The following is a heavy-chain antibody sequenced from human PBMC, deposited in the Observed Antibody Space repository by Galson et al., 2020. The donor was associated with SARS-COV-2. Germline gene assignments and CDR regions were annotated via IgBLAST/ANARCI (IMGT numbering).Heavy chain of an antibody. D-gene: IGHD5-12*01. CDR3: ARMADGYGGYDYGSSPFDY. V-gene: IGHV2-70*01. J-gene: IGHJ4*02. CDR1: GFSLTTSGLG. CDR2: FDWDNDK. Sequence: SGPTLVKPPQPLTLTCTFSGFSLTTSGLGVTWIRQPPGKALEWLALFDWDNDKYYSTSLKTRLTISGDTSKNQVFLTMTNMDPADTATYYCARMADGYGGYDYGSSPFDYWGQGTLVTVSS.